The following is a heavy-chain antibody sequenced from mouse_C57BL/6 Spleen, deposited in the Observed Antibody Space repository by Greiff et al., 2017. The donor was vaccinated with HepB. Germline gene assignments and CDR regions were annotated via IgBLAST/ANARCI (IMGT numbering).Heavy chain of an antibody. CDR1: GYAFTNYL. Sequence: VQLQQSGAELVRPGTSVKVSCKASGYAFTNYLIEWVKQRPGQGLEWIGVINPGSGGTNYNEKFKGKATLTADKSSSPAYMQLSSLTSEDSAVYFCGRGGGDMYYWGQGASVTVSS. J-gene: IGHJ4*01. CDR3: GRGGGDMYY. CDR2: INPGSGGT. V-gene: IGHV1-54*01.